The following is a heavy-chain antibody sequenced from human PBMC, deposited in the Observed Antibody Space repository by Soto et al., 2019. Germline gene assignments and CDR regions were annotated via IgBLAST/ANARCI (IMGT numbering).Heavy chain of an antibody. V-gene: IGHV3-64*02. D-gene: IGHD3-10*01. CDR2: ISNDGGVT. Sequence: GGSLRLSCAASGFSFRSYAMHWVRQAPGKGLEYASAISNDGGVTYYADSVKGRFTISRDNSKNMLYLQMGSLRAEDMAVYFCARGEFNGALSSGMRGCWGQGALVTVSS. J-gene: IGHJ1*01. CDR1: GFSFRSYA. CDR3: ARGEFNGALSSGMRGC.